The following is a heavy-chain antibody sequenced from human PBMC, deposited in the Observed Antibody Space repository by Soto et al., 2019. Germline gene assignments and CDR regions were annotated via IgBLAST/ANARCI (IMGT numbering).Heavy chain of an antibody. V-gene: IGHV4-59*01. CDR1: GGSISSYY. Sequence: SETLSLTCTVPGGSISSYYWSWIRQPPGKGLEWIGYIYYSGSTNYNPSLKSRVTISVDTSKNQFSLKLSSVTAADTAVYYCARGIAAAGNNGFDPWGQGTLVTVSS. CDR2: IYYSGST. CDR3: ARGIAAAGNNGFDP. J-gene: IGHJ5*02. D-gene: IGHD6-13*01.